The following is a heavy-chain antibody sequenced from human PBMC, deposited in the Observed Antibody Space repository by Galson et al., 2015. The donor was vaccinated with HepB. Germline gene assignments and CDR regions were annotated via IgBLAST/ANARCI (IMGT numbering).Heavy chain of an antibody. CDR3: ARVFFGSGNSPAYWYFDL. CDR1: GFTFSTYT. J-gene: IGHJ2*01. CDR2: ISSTGTTI. V-gene: IGHV3-48*02. Sequence: SLRLSCAASGFTFSTYTMNWVRQAPGKGLESVSYISSTGTTIYYADSVKGRFIVSRDNAQNSLDPQMNSLRDEDTAVYYCARVFFGSGNSPAYWYFDLWGRGTLVTVSS. D-gene: IGHD3-10*01.